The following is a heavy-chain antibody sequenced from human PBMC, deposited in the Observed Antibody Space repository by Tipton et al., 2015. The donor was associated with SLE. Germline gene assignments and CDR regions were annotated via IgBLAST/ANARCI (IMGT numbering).Heavy chain of an antibody. CDR2: IYYSGST. CDR3: ARGLAAGDRS. J-gene: IGHJ4*02. D-gene: IGHD7-27*01. CDR1: GGSISSHY. Sequence: TLSLTCTVSGGSISSHYWSWIRQPPGKGLEWIGYIYYSGSTNYNPSLKSRVTISVDTSKNQFSLKLSSVTAADTAVYYCARGLAAGDRSWGQGTLVTVSS. V-gene: IGHV4-59*11.